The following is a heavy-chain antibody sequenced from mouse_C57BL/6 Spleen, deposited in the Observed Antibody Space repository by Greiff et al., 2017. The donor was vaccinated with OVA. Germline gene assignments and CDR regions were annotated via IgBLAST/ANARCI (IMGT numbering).Heavy chain of an antibody. CDR3: AGHYDYDGDYAMDY. CDR2: ISYDGSN. D-gene: IGHD2-4*01. J-gene: IGHJ4*01. V-gene: IGHV3-6*01. Sequence: EVQRVESGPGLVKPSQSLSLTCSVTGYSITSGYYWNWIRQFPGNKLEWMGYISYDGSNNYNPSLKNRISITRDTSKNQFFLKLNSVTTEDTATYYCAGHYDYDGDYAMDYWGQGTSVTVSS. CDR1: GYSITSGYY.